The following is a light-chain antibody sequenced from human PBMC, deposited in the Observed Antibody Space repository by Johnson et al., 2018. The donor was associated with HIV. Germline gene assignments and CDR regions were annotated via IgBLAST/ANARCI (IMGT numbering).Light chain of an antibody. V-gene: IGLV1-51*02. CDR2: ENN. J-gene: IGLJ1*01. CDR1: SSNIGNNY. Sequence: QSVLTQPPSVSAAPGQKVTISCSGSSSNIGNNYVSWYQQLPGTAPKLLIYENNTRPSGIPDRFSGFKSGTSATLARTGLQTGDEADYYCGTWDSSLRGVFGTGTKVTVL. CDR3: GTWDSSLRGV.